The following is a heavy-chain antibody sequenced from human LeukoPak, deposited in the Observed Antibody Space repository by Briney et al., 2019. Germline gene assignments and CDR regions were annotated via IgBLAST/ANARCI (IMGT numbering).Heavy chain of an antibody. CDR2: INPSGGST. CDR1: GYTFTSYY. Sequence: ASVKVSCKXSGYTFTSYYMHWVRQAPGQGLEWMGIINPSGGSTSYAQKFQGRVTMTRDTSTSTVYMELSSLRSEDTAVYYCARGAQIVVVTNWFDPWGQGTLVTVSS. J-gene: IGHJ5*02. CDR3: ARGAQIVVVTNWFDP. D-gene: IGHD2-2*01. V-gene: IGHV1-46*03.